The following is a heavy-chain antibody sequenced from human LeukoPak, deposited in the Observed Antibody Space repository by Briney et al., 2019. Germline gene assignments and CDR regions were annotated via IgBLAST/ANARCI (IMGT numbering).Heavy chain of an antibody. CDR1: GFTFSSYG. V-gene: IGHV3-30*02. CDR2: IRYDGSNK. CDR3: AILTLSQRGAVMVRGVNYAFDI. D-gene: IGHD3-10*01. Sequence: GGSLRLSCAASGFTFSSYGMHWVRQAPGKGLEWVAFIRYDGSNKYYADSVKGRFTISRDNSKNTLYLQMNSLRAEDTAVYYCAILTLSQRGAVMVRGVNYAFDIWGQGTMVTVSS. J-gene: IGHJ3*02.